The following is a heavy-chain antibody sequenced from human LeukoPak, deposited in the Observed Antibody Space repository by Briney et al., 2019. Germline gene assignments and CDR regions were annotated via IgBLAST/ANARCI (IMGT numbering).Heavy chain of an antibody. D-gene: IGHD5-18*01. CDR2: IYYSGST. V-gene: IGHV4-59*01. CDR1: GGSISSYY. J-gene: IGHJ4*02. CDR3: ARAGYSYGYGY. Sequence: SETLSLTCTVSGGSISSYYWSWLRQPPGKGLEWIGYIYYSGSTNHNPSLKSRVTISVYTSKNQFSLKLSSVTAADTAVYYCARAGYSYGYGYWGQGTLVTVSS.